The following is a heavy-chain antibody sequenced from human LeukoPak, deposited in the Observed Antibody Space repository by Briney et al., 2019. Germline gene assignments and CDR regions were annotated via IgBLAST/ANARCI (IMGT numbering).Heavy chain of an antibody. CDR3: AKGREEDGYNDFDY. CDR1: GFTFSSYG. CDR2: IRYDGSNK. Sequence: TGGSLRLSCAASGFTFSSYGMHWVRQAPGKGLEWVAFIRYDGSNKYYADSVKGRFTISRDNSKNTLYLRMNGLRAEDTAVYYCAKGREEDGYNDFDYWGQGTLVTVSS. J-gene: IGHJ4*02. D-gene: IGHD5-24*01. V-gene: IGHV3-30*02.